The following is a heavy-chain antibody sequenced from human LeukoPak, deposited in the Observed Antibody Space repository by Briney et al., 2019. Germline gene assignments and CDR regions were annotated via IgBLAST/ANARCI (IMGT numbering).Heavy chain of an antibody. J-gene: IGHJ3*02. D-gene: IGHD2-15*01. CDR1: GGSISSGGYY. Sequence: SETLSLTCTVSGGSISSGGYYWSWIRQHPGKGLEWIGYIYYSGSTYYNPSLESRVTISVDTSKNQFSLKLSSVTAADTAVYYCARDGGPEAFDIWGQGTMVTVSS. CDR3: ARDGGPEAFDI. CDR2: IYYSGST. V-gene: IGHV4-31*03.